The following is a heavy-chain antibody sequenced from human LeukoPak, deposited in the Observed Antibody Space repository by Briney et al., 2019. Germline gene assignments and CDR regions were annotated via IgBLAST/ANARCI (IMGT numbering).Heavy chain of an antibody. J-gene: IGHJ6*03. D-gene: IGHD1-26*01. CDR2: ISSSSSTI. V-gene: IGHV3-48*01. Sequence: GGSLRLSCAASGFTFSSYSMNWVRQAPGKGLEWVSYISSSSSTIYYADSVKGRFTISRDNAKNTLYLQMNSLRAEDTAVYYCAKVVSGSYPGVYYYYYMDVWGKGTTVTVSS. CDR1: GFTFSSYS. CDR3: AKVVSGSYPGVYYYYYMDV.